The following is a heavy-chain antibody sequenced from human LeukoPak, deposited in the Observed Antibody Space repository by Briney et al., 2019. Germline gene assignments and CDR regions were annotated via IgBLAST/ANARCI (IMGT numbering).Heavy chain of an antibody. Sequence: GGSLRLSCAASGFTFSSYAMHWVRQAPGKGLEWVAVISYDGSNKYYADSVKGRFTISRDNSKNTLYLQMNSLRAEDTAVYYCARDLFSGYSPFHYWGQGTLVTVSS. J-gene: IGHJ4*02. CDR3: ARDLFSGYSPFHY. CDR2: ISYDGSNK. D-gene: IGHD3-22*01. V-gene: IGHV3-30*04. CDR1: GFTFSSYA.